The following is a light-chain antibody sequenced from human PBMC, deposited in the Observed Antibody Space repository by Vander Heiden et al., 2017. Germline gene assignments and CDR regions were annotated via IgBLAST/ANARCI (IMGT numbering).Light chain of an antibody. CDR3: QCYDTSLSAWV. J-gene: IGLJ3*02. V-gene: IGLV1-40*01. CDR2: GNS. CDR1: SSNIAARYD. Sequence: QSALPHPPSVSGAPGHTVTISCTGGSSNIAARYDVHWYQQLPATDPTLLIYGNSDRPSGVPDRCSVSKSDTSGSLATTGLQAEDEADDYCQCYDTSLSAWVFGGGTRLTVL.